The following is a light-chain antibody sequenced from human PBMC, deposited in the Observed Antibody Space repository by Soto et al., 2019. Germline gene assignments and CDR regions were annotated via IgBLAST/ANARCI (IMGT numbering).Light chain of an antibody. CDR2: EVS. CDR1: SSDVGGDNF. Sequence: QSALTQPPSASGSPGQSVTISCTGTSSDVGGDNFVSWYQQHPGKAPKLMIYEVSERPSWVPDRFSGSKSGNTASLTVSGLQAEDEADYYCSSYAGSNIVVFGGGTKLTVL. J-gene: IGLJ2*01. CDR3: SSYAGSNIVV. V-gene: IGLV2-8*01.